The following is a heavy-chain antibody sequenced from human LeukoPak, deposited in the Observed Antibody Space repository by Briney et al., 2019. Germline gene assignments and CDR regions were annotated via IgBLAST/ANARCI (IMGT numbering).Heavy chain of an antibody. Sequence: SETLSLTCTVSGGSISSYYWSWIRQPAGKGLEWIGRTYISGSTNYNPSLKSRVTMSVDTSKNHFSLKLSSVTAADTAVYYCARQTGSGLFSLPGGQGTLVTVSS. CDR2: TYISGST. D-gene: IGHD3-10*01. V-gene: IGHV4-4*07. J-gene: IGHJ4*02. CDR3: ARQTGSGLFSLP. CDR1: GGSISSYY.